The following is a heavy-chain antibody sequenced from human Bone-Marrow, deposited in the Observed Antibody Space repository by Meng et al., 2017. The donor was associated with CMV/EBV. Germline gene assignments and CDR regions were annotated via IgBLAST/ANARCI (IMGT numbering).Heavy chain of an antibody. CDR2: INQSGIT. CDR3: ARETYYYDSSGYYEYYYYGMDV. CDR1: GGSFSDYY. D-gene: IGHD3-22*01. Sequence: SETLSLTCAVYGGSFSDYYWSWIRQPPGKGLEWIGEINQSGITNYNPSLKSRVIISVDTSKNQFSLKLSSVTAADTAVYYCARETYYYDSSGYYEYYYYGMDVWGQGTTVTVSS. V-gene: IGHV4-34*01. J-gene: IGHJ6*02.